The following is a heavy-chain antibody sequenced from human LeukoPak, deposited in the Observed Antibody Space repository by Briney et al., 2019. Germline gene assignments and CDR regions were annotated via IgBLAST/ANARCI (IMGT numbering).Heavy chain of an antibody. CDR1: GYTFTGYY. CDR3: ARDVTDIVVVPAAIEEYRYYFAY. V-gene: IGHV1-2*02. J-gene: IGHJ4*02. Sequence: ASVKVSCKASGYTFTGYYMHWLRQAPGQGLEWMGWINPNSGGTNYAQKFQGRVTMTRDTSISTAYMELSRLRSDDTAVYYCARDVTDIVVVPAAIEEYRYYFAYWGQGTLVTVSS. D-gene: IGHD2-2*02. CDR2: INPNSGGT.